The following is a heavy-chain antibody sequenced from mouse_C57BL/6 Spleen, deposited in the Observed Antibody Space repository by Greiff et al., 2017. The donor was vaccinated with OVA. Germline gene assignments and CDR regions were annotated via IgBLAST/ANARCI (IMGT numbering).Heavy chain of an antibody. Sequence: QVQLQQPGAELVMPGASVKLSCKASGYTFTSYWMHWVKQRPGQGLEWIGEIDPSDSYTNYNQKFKGKSTLTVDKSSSTAYMQLSSLTSEDSAVYYSARRTYDFDYWGQGTTLTVSS. V-gene: IGHV1-69*01. CDR3: ARRTYDFDY. CDR2: IDPSDSYT. J-gene: IGHJ2*01. CDR1: GYTFTSYW. D-gene: IGHD2-14*01.